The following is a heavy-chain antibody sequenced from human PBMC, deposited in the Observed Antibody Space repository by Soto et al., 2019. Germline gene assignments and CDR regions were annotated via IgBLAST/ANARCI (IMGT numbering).Heavy chain of an antibody. D-gene: IGHD3-9*01. Sequence: EASVKVSCKASGYTFTSYYMHWVRQAPGQGLEWMGIINPSGGSTSYAQKFQGRVTMTRDTSTSTVYMELSSLRSEDTAVYYCAGQPRYYDILTGYYMGDYYYYGMDVWGQGTTVTVSS. V-gene: IGHV1-46*01. CDR1: GYTFTSYY. CDR2: INPSGGST. CDR3: AGQPRYYDILTGYYMGDYYYYGMDV. J-gene: IGHJ6*02.